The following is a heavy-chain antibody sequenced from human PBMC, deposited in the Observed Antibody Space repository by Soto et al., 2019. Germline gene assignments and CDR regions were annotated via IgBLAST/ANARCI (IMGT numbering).Heavy chain of an antibody. CDR3: ARDGYCSGGSCYDDY. V-gene: IGHV3-21*01. J-gene: IGHJ4*02. CDR2: ISSSSSYI. Sequence: GGSLRLSCAASGFTFSSYGMNWVRQAPGKGLEWVSSISSSSSYIYYADSVKGRFTISRDNAKNSLYLQMNSLRAEDTAVYYCARDGYCSGGSCYDDYWGQGTLVTVSS. CDR1: GFTFSSYG. D-gene: IGHD2-15*01.